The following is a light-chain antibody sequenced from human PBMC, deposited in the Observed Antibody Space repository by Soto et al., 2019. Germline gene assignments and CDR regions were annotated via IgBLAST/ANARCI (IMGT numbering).Light chain of an antibody. CDR3: QQYHTSSIT. CDR2: DAS. V-gene: IGKV1-5*01. J-gene: IGKJ5*01. CDR1: QSIDSW. Sequence: DIQMTQSPATLSGSVGDRVTITCLASQSIDSWLAWYQHKPGKAPTLLIYDASTLERGVPSRFSGTGSGTEFTLSIDSLQPDGFATYYCQQYHTSSITFGQGTRLEIK.